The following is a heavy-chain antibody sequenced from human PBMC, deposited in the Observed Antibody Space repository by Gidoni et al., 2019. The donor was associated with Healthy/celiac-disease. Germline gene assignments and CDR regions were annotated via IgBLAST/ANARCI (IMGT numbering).Heavy chain of an antibody. CDR2: ISGSGGST. D-gene: IGHD3-22*01. Sequence: EVQLLESGGGWVQRGGSLRPSCAASGFTLSSYAMSWVRQAPGKGLEWVSAISGSGGSTYYADSVKGRFTISSDDNKNTLYLQMNSLSAEATSVYYCAIDPLTYYYDICGYYYEQGCAFDIWGQGTMVTVSS. J-gene: IGHJ3*02. CDR1: GFTLSSYA. CDR3: AIDPLTYYYDICGYYYEQGCAFDI. V-gene: IGHV3-23*01.